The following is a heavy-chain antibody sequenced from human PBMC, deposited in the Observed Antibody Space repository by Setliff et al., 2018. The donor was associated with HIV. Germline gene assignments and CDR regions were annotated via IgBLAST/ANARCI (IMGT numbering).Heavy chain of an antibody. CDR3: ARDTGVNVAPDGRGYHTFDF. CDR2: IYHRGGT. J-gene: IGHJ3*01. V-gene: IGHV4-38-2*02. D-gene: IGHD2-8*02. CDR1: GSSISSNSY. Sequence: SETLSLTCSVSGSSISSNSYWWAWIRQPPGKGLEYIGTIYHRGGTFNNPSLKSRVVMSVDTSKNQFSLKLTSVTAADTATYYCARDTGVNVAPDGRGYHTFDFWGRGTVVTVS.